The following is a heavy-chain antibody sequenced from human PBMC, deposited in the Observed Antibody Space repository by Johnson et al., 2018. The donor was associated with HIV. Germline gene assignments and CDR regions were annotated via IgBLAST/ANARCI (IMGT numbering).Heavy chain of an antibody. CDR1: GFTFNDYG. CDR2: IIWNGGNT. CDR3: VKDQWGKWYSGTYGGAFDI. D-gene: IGHD1-26*01. V-gene: IGHV3-20*04. J-gene: IGHJ3*02. Sequence: VQLVESGGGEVQPGGSLRLSCAASGFTFNDYGMSWVRQAPGKGLEWVSGIIWNGGNTAYADAVKGRFTISRDNAKNSLYLQMNSLRAEDTALYYCVKDQWGKWYSGTYGGAFDIWGQGTMVTVSS.